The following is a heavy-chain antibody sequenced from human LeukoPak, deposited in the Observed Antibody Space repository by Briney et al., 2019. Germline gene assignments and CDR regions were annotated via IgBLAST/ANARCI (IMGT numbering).Heavy chain of an antibody. Sequence: PGRSLRLSCAASGFTFDDYAMHWVRQAPGKGLVWVSRINSDGSSTSYADSVKGRFTISRDNAKSTLYLQMNSLRAEDTAVYYCARVRRYYYDSSGYPDYWGQGTLVTVSS. CDR3: ARVRRYYYDSSGYPDY. CDR1: GFTFDDYA. D-gene: IGHD3-22*01. J-gene: IGHJ4*02. CDR2: INSDGSST. V-gene: IGHV3-74*01.